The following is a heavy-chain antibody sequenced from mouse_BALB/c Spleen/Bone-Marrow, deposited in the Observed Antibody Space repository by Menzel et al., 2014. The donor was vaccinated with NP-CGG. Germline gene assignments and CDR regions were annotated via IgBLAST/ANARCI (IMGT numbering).Heavy chain of an antibody. CDR2: ISTHSGNT. V-gene: IGHV1-67*01. CDR1: GYTFTDYA. CDR3: ARSPLYGSSYAMDY. D-gene: IGHD1-1*01. Sequence: QVQLQQSGPELVRPGVSVKISCKGSGYTFTDYAMHWVKQSHAKSLEWIGVISTHSGNTNYNQKFKGKATMTVDKSSSTAYMELARLTSEDSAIYYCARSPLYGSSYAMDYWGQGSSVTVSS. J-gene: IGHJ4*01.